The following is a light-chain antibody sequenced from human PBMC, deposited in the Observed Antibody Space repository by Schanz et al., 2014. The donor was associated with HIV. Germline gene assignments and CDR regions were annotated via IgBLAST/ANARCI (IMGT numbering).Light chain of an antibody. Sequence: EIVLTQSPGTLSLSPGERATLSCRASQSISNNLAWYQHKPGQAPRLLMYDTNTRATGIPARISGSGSGTEFTLTISSLQSEDFAAYYCQQSYSTPQAFGGGTRVEIK. CDR3: QQSYSTPQA. CDR2: DTN. V-gene: IGKV3-15*01. J-gene: IGKJ4*01. CDR1: QSISNN.